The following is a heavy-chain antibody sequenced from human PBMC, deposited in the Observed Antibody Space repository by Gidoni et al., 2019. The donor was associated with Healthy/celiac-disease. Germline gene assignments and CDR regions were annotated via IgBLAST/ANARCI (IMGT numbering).Heavy chain of an antibody. CDR2: ISSSSSYI. V-gene: IGHV3-21*01. CDR3: ARDRDYGDGKYYYYGMDV. Sequence: EVQLVASGGGLVKPGGSLRLSCAASGFTFSSYSMNWVRQAPGKGLEWVSSISSSSSYIYYADSVKGRFTISRDNAKNSLYLQMNSLRAEDTAVYYCARDRDYGDGKYYYYGMDVWGQGTTVTVSS. J-gene: IGHJ6*02. D-gene: IGHD4-17*01. CDR1: GFTFSSYS.